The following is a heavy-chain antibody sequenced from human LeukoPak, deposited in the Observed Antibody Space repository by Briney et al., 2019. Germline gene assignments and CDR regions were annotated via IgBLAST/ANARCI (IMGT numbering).Heavy chain of an antibody. CDR2: IKSKIGGATA. Sequence: GSLRLSCGGSGIPFSTAWMSWFRQAPGKGPEWVGRIKSKIGGATADYAAPVKDRFTISRDDSKNTLYLQMNSLKTEDTAVYYCATDRAWFDPWGQGTLVTVSS. CDR3: ATDRAWFDP. CDR1: GIPFSTAW. V-gene: IGHV3-15*01. D-gene: IGHD3-10*01. J-gene: IGHJ5*02.